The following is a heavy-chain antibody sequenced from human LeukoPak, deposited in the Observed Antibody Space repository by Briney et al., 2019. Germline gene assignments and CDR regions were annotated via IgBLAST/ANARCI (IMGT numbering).Heavy chain of an antibody. CDR3: ARGYCSGGSCYSGTHPDAFDI. Sequence: SETLSLTCTVSGGSISSYYWSWIRQPPGKGLEWIGYIYYSGSTNYNPSLKSRVTISVDTSKNQFSLKLSSVTAADTAVYYCARGYCSGGSCYSGTHPDAFDIWGQGTMVTVSS. CDR1: GGSISSYY. J-gene: IGHJ3*02. V-gene: IGHV4-59*01. D-gene: IGHD2-15*01. CDR2: IYYSGST.